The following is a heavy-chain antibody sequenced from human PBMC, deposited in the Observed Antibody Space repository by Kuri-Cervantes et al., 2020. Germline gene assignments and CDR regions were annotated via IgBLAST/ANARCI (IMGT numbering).Heavy chain of an antibody. CDR1: GGTFSSYA. D-gene: IGHD5-12*01. V-gene: IGHV1-69*05. CDR3: AVSLVAHWFDP. Sequence: GGSLRLSCKASGGTFSSYAISWVRQAPGQGLEWMGGIIPIFGTANYAQKFQGRVTITTDESTSTAYMELSSLRSEDTAVYYCAVSLVAHWFDPWGQGTLVTVSS. J-gene: IGHJ5*02. CDR2: IIPIFGTA.